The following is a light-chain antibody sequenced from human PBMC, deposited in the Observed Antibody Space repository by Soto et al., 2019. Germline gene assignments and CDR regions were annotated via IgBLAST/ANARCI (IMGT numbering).Light chain of an antibody. Sequence: DIQMTQSPSSLSASVGDRVTITCRASQSISTRLNWYQQEPGKAPKLLIYFTSNLQSGVPSRFSGSGSGTDFTLTISSLQPEDFATYYCQQSYSTPPWTFGQGTKVEIK. CDR2: FTS. CDR3: QQSYSTPPWT. CDR1: QSISTR. V-gene: IGKV1-39*01. J-gene: IGKJ1*01.